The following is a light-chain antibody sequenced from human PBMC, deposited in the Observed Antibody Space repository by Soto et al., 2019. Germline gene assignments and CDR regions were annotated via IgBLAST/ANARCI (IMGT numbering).Light chain of an antibody. V-gene: IGKV1-8*01. CDR2: AAS. CDR1: QGISSY. J-gene: IGKJ1*01. CDR3: QQYYSYPPT. Sequence: QSPSSLSASTGDRVTITCRASQGISSYLAWYQQKPGKAPKLLIYAASTLQSGVPSRFSGSGSGTDSTLTISCLQSEDFATYYCQQYYSYPPTFGQGTKVDIK.